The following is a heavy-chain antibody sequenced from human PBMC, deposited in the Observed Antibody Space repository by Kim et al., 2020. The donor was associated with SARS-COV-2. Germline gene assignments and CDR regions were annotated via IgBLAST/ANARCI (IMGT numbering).Heavy chain of an antibody. J-gene: IGHJ4*02. CDR3: AKDSRRPTIFGVVIPKVYFDY. V-gene: IGHV3-23*01. D-gene: IGHD3-3*01. Sequence: FTISRDNSKNTLYLQMNSLRAEDTAVYYCAKDSRRPTIFGVVIPKVYFDYWGQGTLVTVSS.